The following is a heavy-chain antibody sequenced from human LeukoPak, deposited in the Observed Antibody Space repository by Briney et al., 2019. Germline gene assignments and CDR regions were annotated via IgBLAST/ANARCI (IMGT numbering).Heavy chain of an antibody. CDR1: GFTFSTYW. V-gene: IGHV3-7*03. CDR2: IKRDGSEK. J-gene: IGHJ4*02. CDR3: ARVPSDYGYFDS. D-gene: IGHD4-17*01. Sequence: GGSLRLSCAASGFTFSTYWMNWVRQARGQGLERVANIKRDGSEKYYVDSVKGRFTISRDNAKNLLYLQMNSLRAEDTAVYYCARVPSDYGYFDSWGQGTLVTVSS.